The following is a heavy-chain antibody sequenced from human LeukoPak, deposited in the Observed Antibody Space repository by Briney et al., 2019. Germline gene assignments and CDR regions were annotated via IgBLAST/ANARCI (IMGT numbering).Heavy chain of an antibody. CDR1: GGSISSGDYY. CDR3: ARARIDSSFYWFDP. V-gene: IGHV4-30-4*01. D-gene: IGHD3-22*01. J-gene: IGHJ5*02. Sequence: SETLSLTCTVSGGSISSGDYYWSWIRQPPGKGLERIGYIYYSGSTYYNPSLKSRVTISVDTSKNQFSLKLSSVTAADTAVYYCARARIDSSFYWFDPWGQGTLVTVSS. CDR2: IYYSGST.